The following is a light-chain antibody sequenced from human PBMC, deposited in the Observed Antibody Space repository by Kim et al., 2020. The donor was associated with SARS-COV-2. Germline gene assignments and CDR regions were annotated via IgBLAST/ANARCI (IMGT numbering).Light chain of an antibody. V-gene: IGLV3-9*01. CDR3: QVWDKTAV. J-gene: IGLJ2*01. CDR2: RDV. Sequence: VSVARRQTATITCGENMIENKNVHWYQQKPGQAPVLVIYRDVNRPSGIPGRFSGSNSGNAAILIISRLQAGDEADYYCQVWDKTAVFGGGTQLTVL. CDR1: MIENKN.